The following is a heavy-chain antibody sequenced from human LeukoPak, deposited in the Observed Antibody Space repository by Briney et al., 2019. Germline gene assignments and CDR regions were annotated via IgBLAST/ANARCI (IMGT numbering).Heavy chain of an antibody. V-gene: IGHV3-30-3*01. Sequence: PGGSLRLSCAASGFTFSSYPMHWVRQAPGKGLEWVAVISHDGSNKYYADSVKGRFTISRDNSKNTLYVQMNSLRPEDTAVYYCARDRGATYYYYAMDVWGQGTTVTVSS. J-gene: IGHJ6*02. CDR1: GFTFSSYP. CDR3: ARDRGATYYYYAMDV. CDR2: ISHDGSNK.